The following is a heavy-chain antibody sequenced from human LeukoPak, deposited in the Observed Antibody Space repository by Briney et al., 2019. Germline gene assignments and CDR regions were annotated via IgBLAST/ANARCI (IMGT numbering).Heavy chain of an antibody. CDR1: GYTFTCYY. D-gene: IGHD6-13*01. J-gene: IGHJ4*02. V-gene: IGHV1-2*02. CDR3: ARDRRIAAAVEIDY. Sequence: ASVKVSCKASGYTFTCYYMHWVRQAPGQGLEWMGWINPNSGGTNYAQKFQGRVTMTRDTSISTAYMELSRLRSDDTAVYYCARDRRIAAAVEIDYWGQGTLVTVSS. CDR2: INPNSGGT.